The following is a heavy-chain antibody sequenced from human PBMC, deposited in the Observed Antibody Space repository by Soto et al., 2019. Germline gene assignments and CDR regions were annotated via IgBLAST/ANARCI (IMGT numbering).Heavy chain of an antibody. D-gene: IGHD6-13*01. V-gene: IGHV3-64D*08. CDR2: ISSNGGST. J-gene: IGHJ4*02. Sequence: GGSLRLSCSASGFTFSSYAMHWVRQAPGKGLEYVSAISSNGGSTYYADSVKGRFTISRDNSKNTLYLQMSSLRAEDTAVYYCVKGKYSSSWYGDYWGQGTLVTVS. CDR3: VKGKYSSSWYGDY. CDR1: GFTFSSYA.